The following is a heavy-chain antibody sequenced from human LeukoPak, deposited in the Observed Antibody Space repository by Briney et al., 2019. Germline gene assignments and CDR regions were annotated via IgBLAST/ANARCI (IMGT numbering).Heavy chain of an antibody. J-gene: IGHJ6*02. CDR3: AKRMTTGSAKNYYYYGMDV. V-gene: IGHV3-30-3*02. CDR2: ISYDGSNK. D-gene: IGHD4-11*01. Sequence: PGGSLRLSCAASGFTFSSYAMHWVRQAPGKGLEWVAVISYDGSNKYYADSVKGRFTISRDNSKNTLYLQMNSLRAEDTAVYYCAKRMTTGSAKNYYYYGMDVWGQGTTVTVSS. CDR1: GFTFSSYA.